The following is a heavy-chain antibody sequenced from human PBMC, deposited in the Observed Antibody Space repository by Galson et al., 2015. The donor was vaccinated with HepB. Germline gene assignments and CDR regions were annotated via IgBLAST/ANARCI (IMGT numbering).Heavy chain of an antibody. J-gene: IGHJ4*02. CDR1: GYTFTSYY. Sequence: SVKVSCKASGYTFTSYYMHWVRQAPGQGLEWMGIINPSGGSTSYAQKLQGRVTMTRDTSTSTVYMELSSLRSEDTAVYYCARDHLGAGSGSYFDYWGQGTLVTVSS. V-gene: IGHV1-46*04. CDR3: ARDHLGAGSGSYFDY. CDR2: INPSGGST. D-gene: IGHD3-10*01.